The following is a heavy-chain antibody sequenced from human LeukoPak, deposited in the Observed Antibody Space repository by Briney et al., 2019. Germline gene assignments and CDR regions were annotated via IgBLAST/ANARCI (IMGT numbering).Heavy chain of an antibody. Sequence: GSLRLSCTASGFTFGDYAMSWFRQAPGKGLEWVAVISYDGSNKYYADSVKGRFTISRDNSKNTLYLQMNSLRAEDTAVYYCARGAGITIFGVVYNWFDPWGQGTLVTVSS. CDR2: ISYDGSNK. D-gene: IGHD3-3*01. CDR1: GFTFGDYA. J-gene: IGHJ5*02. CDR3: ARGAGITIFGVVYNWFDP. V-gene: IGHV3-30-3*01.